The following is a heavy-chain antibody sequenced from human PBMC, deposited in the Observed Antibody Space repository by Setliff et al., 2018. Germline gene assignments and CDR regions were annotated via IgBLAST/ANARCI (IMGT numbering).Heavy chain of an antibody. CDR2: INHSGST. J-gene: IGHJ6*03. D-gene: IGHD2-21*01. V-gene: IGHV4-34*01. CDR1: GGSLSGYY. Sequence: SETLSLTCAVYGGSLSGYYWSWIRQPPGKGLEWIGEINHSGSTNYNPSLKSRVTISVDTSKNQFSLKLRSVTAADTAVYYCARVRRVVIAYYYYMDVWGKGTTVTVSS. CDR3: ARVRRVVIAYYYYMDV.